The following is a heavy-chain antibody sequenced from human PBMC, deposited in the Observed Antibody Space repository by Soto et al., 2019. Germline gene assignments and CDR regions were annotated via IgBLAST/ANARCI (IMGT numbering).Heavy chain of an antibody. V-gene: IGHV3-48*01. J-gene: IGHJ4*02. Sequence: GGSLRLSCAASGFTFSSYSMNWVRQAPGKGLEWVSYISSSSSTIYYADSVKGRFTISRDNAKNSLYLQMNSLRAEDTAVYYCARRGYSSGWSDYFDYWGQGTLVTVSS. CDR2: ISSSSSTI. D-gene: IGHD6-19*01. CDR1: GFTFSSYS. CDR3: ARRGYSSGWSDYFDY.